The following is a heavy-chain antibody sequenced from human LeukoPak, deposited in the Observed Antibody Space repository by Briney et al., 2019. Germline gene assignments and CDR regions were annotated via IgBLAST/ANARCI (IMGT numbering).Heavy chain of an antibody. D-gene: IGHD5-18*01. CDR2: ISWNSGSI. CDR3: AKAGLRGYSYGSRFDY. J-gene: IGHJ4*02. V-gene: IGHV3-9*01. CDR1: GFTFDDYA. Sequence: GGSLRLSCAASGFTFDDYAMHWVRQAPGKGLEWVSGISWNSGSIGYADSVKGRFAISRDNAKNSLYLQMNSLRAEDTALYYCAKAGLRGYSYGSRFDYWGQGTLVTVSS.